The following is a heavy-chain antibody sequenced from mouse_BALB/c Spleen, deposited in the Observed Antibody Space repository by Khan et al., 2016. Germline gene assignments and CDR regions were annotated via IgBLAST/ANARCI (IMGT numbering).Heavy chain of an antibody. CDR2: ISYSGST. CDR3: ARWRDYDGYYFDY. CDR1: GYSITSDYA. D-gene: IGHD2-4*01. Sequence: EVQLQESGPGLVKPSQSLSLTCTVTGYSITSDYAWNWIRQFPGNKLEWMGYISYSGSTSYNPSLKSRISITRDTSKNQFFLQMNSVTTEDTATYYCARWRDYDGYYFDYWGQGTTLTVSS. V-gene: IGHV3-2*02. J-gene: IGHJ2*01.